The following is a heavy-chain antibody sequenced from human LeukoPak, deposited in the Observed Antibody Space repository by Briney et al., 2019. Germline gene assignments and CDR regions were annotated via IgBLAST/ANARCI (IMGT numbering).Heavy chain of an antibody. Sequence: GGSLRLSCAASGFTFSSYWMSWVRQAPGKGLEWVANIKEDGSRNHYVDSVKGRFTISRDNAKNSLYLQMSSLRAEDTAVYYCARGYRCSSTSCYALGYWGQGTLVTVSS. J-gene: IGHJ4*02. V-gene: IGHV3-7*05. CDR1: GFTFSSYW. CDR3: ARGYRCSSTSCYALGY. D-gene: IGHD2-2*01. CDR2: IKEDGSRN.